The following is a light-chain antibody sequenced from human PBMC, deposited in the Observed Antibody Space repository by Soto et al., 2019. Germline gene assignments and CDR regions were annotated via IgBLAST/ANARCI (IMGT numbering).Light chain of an antibody. CDR2: GAS. J-gene: IGKJ2*01. CDR3: QQSNSWPYT. CDR1: QSVSSN. Sequence: EIVMTQSPATLSVSPGERATLSCRASQSVSSNLAWYQQKPGQGPRLLFYGASTRATGIPARFIGSGSGTDFTLTIISLQSEDFAVYYRQQSNSWPYTFGQGTKPEIK. V-gene: IGKV3-15*01.